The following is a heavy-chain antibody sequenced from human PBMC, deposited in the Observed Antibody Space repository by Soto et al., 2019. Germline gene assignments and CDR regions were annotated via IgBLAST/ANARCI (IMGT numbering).Heavy chain of an antibody. Sequence: GGSLRLSCAASGFTFSSYGMHWVRQAPGKGLEWVAVISYDGSNKYYADSVKGRFTISRDNSKNTLYLQMNSLRAEDTAVYYCAKGRATHSSSWLSPGMDVWGQGTTVTVSS. J-gene: IGHJ6*02. V-gene: IGHV3-30*18. D-gene: IGHD6-13*01. CDR1: GFTFSSYG. CDR3: AKGRATHSSSWLSPGMDV. CDR2: ISYDGSNK.